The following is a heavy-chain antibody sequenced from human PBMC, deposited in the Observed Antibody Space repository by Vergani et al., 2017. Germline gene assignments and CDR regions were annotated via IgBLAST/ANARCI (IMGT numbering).Heavy chain of an antibody. CDR3: VKDRGSDYGDYYFDY. CDR2: ISSNGGST. Sequence: EVQLVESGGGLVQPGGSLRLSCAASGFTFSSYAMHWVRQAPGKGLEYVSAISSNGGSTYYADSVKGRFTISRDNSKNTLYLQMSSLRAEDTAVYYCVKDRGSDYGDYYFDYWGQGTLVTVSS. V-gene: IGHV3-64D*06. D-gene: IGHD4-17*01. J-gene: IGHJ4*02. CDR1: GFTFSSYA.